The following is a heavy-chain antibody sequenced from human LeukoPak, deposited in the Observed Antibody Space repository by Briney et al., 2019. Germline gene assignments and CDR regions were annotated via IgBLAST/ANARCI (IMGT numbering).Heavy chain of an antibody. CDR3: ARSDYYGSSGWSDY. V-gene: IGHV4-31*03. CDR2: IYYSGST. D-gene: IGHD3-22*01. Sequence: SETLSLTCTVSGGSISSGGYYWSWIRQHPGKGLEWIGYIYYSGSTYYNPSLKSRVTISVDTSKNQFSLKLSSVTAADTAVYYCARSDYYGSSGWSDYWGQGTLVTVSS. J-gene: IGHJ4*02. CDR1: GGSISSGGYY.